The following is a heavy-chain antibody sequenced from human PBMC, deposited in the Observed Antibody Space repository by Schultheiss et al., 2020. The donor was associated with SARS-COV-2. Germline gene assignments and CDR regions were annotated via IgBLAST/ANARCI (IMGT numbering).Heavy chain of an antibody. CDR1: GYSISSGYY. CDR3: ASLLTTVTTIGHY. J-gene: IGHJ4*02. Sequence: SETLSLTCAVSGYSISSGYYWGWIRQPPGKGLEWIGSIYHSGSTYYNPSLKSRVTISVDTSKNQFSLKLSSVTAADTAVYYCASLLTTVTTIGHYWGQGTLVTVSS. D-gene: IGHD4-17*01. CDR2: IYHSGST. V-gene: IGHV4-38-2*01.